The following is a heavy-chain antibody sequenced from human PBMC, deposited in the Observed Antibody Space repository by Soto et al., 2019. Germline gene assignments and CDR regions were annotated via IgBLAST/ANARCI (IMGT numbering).Heavy chain of an antibody. CDR3: ARANWYSEY. D-gene: IGHD7-27*01. CDR1: GGSINNHY. J-gene: IGHJ4*02. CDR2: IYYSGST. V-gene: IGHV4-59*11. Sequence: QVQLQESGPGLVKTSETLSLTCTVSGGSINNHYWSWIRQPPGKGLEWIGYIYYSGSTNYNPSLKSRVTMSVDTSKNQFSLNLTSLTAADTAIYYCARANWYSEYWGQGTLVTVSS.